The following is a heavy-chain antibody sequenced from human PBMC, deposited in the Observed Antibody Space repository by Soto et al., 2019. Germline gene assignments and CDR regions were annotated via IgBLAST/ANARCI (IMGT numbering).Heavy chain of an antibody. CDR1: GYTFTSYG. CDR2: ISAYNGNT. J-gene: IGHJ3*02. D-gene: IGHD2-2*02. CDR3: ARADIVVVPAAIRGDAFDI. V-gene: IGHV1-18*01. Sequence: QVQLVQSGAEVKKPGASVKVSCKASGYTFTSYGISWVRQAPGQRLEWMGWISAYNGNTNYAQKLQGRVTMTTDTSTSTAYMELRSPRSDDTAVYYCARADIVVVPAAIRGDAFDIWGQGTMVTVSS.